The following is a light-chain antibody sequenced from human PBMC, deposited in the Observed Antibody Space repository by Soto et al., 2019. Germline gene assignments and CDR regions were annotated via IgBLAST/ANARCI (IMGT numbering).Light chain of an antibody. CDR1: QSVSNY. CDR3: QQRSNWPPVT. V-gene: IGKV3-11*01. Sequence: EMVLTQSPANLSLSPGERATLSCMASQSVSNYLAWYQQKPGQAPRLLIYDASNRASGIPARFSGSGSGTDFTLTISSLDPEDFAVYYCQQRSNWPPVTSGGGTKVDIK. CDR2: DAS. J-gene: IGKJ4*01.